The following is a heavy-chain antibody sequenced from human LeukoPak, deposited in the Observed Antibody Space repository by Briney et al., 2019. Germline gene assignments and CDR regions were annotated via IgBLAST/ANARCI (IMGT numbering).Heavy chain of an antibody. Sequence: SETLSLTCTVSGGSISSSSYYWGWIRQPPGKGLEWIGSIYYSGSTYYNPSLKSRVTISVDTSKNQLSLKLSSVTAADTAVYYCARHPEDYYGSGSYYIDYWGQGTLVTVSS. V-gene: IGHV4-39*01. CDR1: GGSISSSSYY. CDR2: IYYSGST. J-gene: IGHJ4*02. D-gene: IGHD3-10*01. CDR3: ARHPEDYYGSGSYYIDY.